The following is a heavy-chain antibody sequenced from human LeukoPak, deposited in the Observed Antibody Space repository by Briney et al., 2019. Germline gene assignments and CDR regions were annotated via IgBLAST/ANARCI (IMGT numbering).Heavy chain of an antibody. CDR2: IYYSGST. D-gene: IGHD6-13*01. Sequence: TSETLSLTCTVSGGSISSGGYYWSWIRQHPGKGLEWIGYIYYSGSTYYNPSLKSRVTISVDTSKNQFSLKLSSVTAADTAVYYCARSEQQPSLGFDPWGQGTLVTVSS. J-gene: IGHJ5*02. CDR1: GGSISSGGYY. CDR3: ARSEQQPSLGFDP. V-gene: IGHV4-31*03.